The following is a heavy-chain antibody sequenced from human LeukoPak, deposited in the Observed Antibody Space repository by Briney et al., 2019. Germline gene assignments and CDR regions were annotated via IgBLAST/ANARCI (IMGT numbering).Heavy chain of an antibody. CDR2: INHSGST. V-gene: IGHV4-34*01. D-gene: IGHD1-1*01. CDR1: GGSFSGYY. J-gene: IGHJ6*03. Sequence: PSETLSLTCAVYGGSFSGYYWSWIRQPPGKGLEWIGEINHSGSTNYNPSLKSRVTISVDTSKNQFSLKLSSVTAADTAVYYCARKRTTVKRYYYYYMDVWGKGTTVTVSS. CDR3: ARKRTTVKRYYYYYMDV.